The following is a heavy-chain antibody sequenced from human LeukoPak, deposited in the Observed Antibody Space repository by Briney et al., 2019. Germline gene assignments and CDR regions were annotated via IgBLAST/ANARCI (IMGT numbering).Heavy chain of an antibody. V-gene: IGHV4-4*07. D-gene: IGHD2-2*01. Sequence: SXTLXLTCTVSGGSISSYYWSWIRQPAGKGLEWIGRIYTSGSTNHNPSLKRRVTISVDTSKNKFSLKLSSVTAADTAVYYCARDRPGYCSSTSCYAILYWGQGTLVTVSS. J-gene: IGHJ4*02. CDR3: ARDRPGYCSSTSCYAILY. CDR1: GGSISSYY. CDR2: IYTSGST.